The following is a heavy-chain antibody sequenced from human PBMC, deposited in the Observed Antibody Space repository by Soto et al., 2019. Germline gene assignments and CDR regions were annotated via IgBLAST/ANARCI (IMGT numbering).Heavy chain of an antibody. D-gene: IGHD5-12*01. V-gene: IGHV3-64D*08. CDR2: ISNDGETT. CDR1: GFIFSSYA. Sequence: GGSLRLSCSASGFIFSSYAMHWVRQAPGKGLEYLSVISNDGETTYYADSVKGRFTISRDNSKSTLYLQMSGLRVEDTAVYYCVKAGYNVYDSASDIWGQGTMVTVSS. J-gene: IGHJ3*02. CDR3: VKAGYNVYDSASDI.